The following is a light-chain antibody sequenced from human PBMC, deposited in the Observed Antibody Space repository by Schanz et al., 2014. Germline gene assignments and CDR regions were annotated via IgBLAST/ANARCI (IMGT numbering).Light chain of an antibody. Sequence: EIVMTQSPVTLSVSPGERATLSCRASQSVSTNLAWFQQKPGQAPRLLMYGASTRATGIPARFSGSGSGTEFTLTISRLEPEDFAVYYCQQYGSSPRTFGQGTKVEIK. V-gene: IGKV3-15*01. CDR1: QSVSTN. CDR3: QQYGSSPRT. CDR2: GAS. J-gene: IGKJ1*01.